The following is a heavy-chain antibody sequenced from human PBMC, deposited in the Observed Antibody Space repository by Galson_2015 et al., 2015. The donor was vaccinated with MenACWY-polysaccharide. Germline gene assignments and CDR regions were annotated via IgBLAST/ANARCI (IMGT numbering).Heavy chain of an antibody. J-gene: IGHJ4*02. CDR1: AFSFSTYA. Sequence: SLRLSCAASAFSFSTYAMSWVRQAPGKGLEWVSVISDSGSSTFYADSVKGRFTISRDNSKNTLYLQMNSLRAEDTAVYYCARDVGGSYSLDYWGQGTLVTVSS. D-gene: IGHD1-26*01. CDR3: ARDVGGSYSLDY. CDR2: ISDSGSST. V-gene: IGHV3-23*01.